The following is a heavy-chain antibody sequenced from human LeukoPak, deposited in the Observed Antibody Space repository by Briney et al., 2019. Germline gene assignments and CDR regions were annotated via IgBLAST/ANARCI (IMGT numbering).Heavy chain of an antibody. Sequence: PSETLSLTCAVYGGSFSGYYWSWIRQPPGKGLEWFGSINHSGSTNYNPSPKNRVPISVDTSKNQFSLKLSSVTAADAAVYYCARGRRRTSITIIQTTAAGFDIWGQGTMVSVSS. CDR3: ARGRRRTSITIIQTTAAGFDI. V-gene: IGHV4-34*01. CDR2: INHSGST. D-gene: IGHD3-22*01. J-gene: IGHJ3*02. CDR1: GGSFSGYY.